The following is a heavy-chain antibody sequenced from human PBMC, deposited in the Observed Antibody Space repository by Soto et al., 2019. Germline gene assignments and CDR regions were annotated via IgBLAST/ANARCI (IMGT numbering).Heavy chain of an antibody. CDR1: GGSISSGDYY. V-gene: IGHV4-30-4*01. Sequence: SETLSLTCTVSGGSISSGDYYWSWIRQPPGKGLEWIGYIYYSGSTYYNPSLKSRVTISVDTSKNQFSLKLSSVTAADTAVYYCARDYKQPATPSYYYYGMDVWGQGTTVTV. CDR2: IYYSGST. J-gene: IGHJ6*02. CDR3: ARDYKQPATPSYYYYGMDV. D-gene: IGHD6-13*01.